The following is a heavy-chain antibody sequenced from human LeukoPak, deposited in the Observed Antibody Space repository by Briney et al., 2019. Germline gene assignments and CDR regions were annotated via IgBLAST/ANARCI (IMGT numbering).Heavy chain of an antibody. CDR2: IIPIFGTA. D-gene: IGHD2-15*01. J-gene: IGHJ5*02. Sequence: SVKVSCKASGGTFSSYAISWVRQAPGQGLEWMGGIIPIFGTANYAQKFQGRVTITADESTSTAYMELSSLRSEDTAVYYCAGVASVAAAADHVSWFDPWGQGTLVTVSS. CDR3: AGVASVAAAADHVSWFDP. V-gene: IGHV1-69*13. CDR1: GGTFSSYA.